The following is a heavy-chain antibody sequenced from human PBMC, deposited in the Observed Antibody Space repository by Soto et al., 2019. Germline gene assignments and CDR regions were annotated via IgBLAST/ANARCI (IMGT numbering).Heavy chain of an antibody. D-gene: IGHD6-19*01. V-gene: IGHV4-59*01. Sequence: SETLSLTCTVSDGSISSYYWSWIRQPPGKGLEWIGYIYYSGSTNYNPSLKSRVTISVDTSKNQFSLKLSSVTAADTAVYYCARSIAVARRFDFDYWGQGTLVTVSS. J-gene: IGHJ4*02. CDR1: DGSISSYY. CDR3: ARSIAVARRFDFDY. CDR2: IYYSGST.